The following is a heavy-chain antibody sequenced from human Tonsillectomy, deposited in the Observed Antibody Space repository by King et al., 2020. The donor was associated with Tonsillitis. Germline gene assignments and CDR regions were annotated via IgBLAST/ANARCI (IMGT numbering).Heavy chain of an antibody. V-gene: IGHV3-30*01. D-gene: IGHD6-13*01. CDR1: GFPFPSSA. J-gene: IGHJ3*02. Sequence: VPLVASGGGLVPPGRSLSLSCAASGFPFPSSALHWVRPAPGKGLEWVAVLSYDGSNNYSAASVPGRFTVSRDPSKPTLYLQMHSLRAEDTAVYYCARKYSSSWYLGAFDIWGQGTMVTVAS. CDR3: ARKYSSSWYLGAFDI. CDR2: LSYDGSNN.